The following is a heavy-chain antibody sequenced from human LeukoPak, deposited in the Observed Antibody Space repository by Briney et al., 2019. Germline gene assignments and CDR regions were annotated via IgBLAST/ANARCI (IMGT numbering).Heavy chain of an antibody. CDR1: GASISSWY. V-gene: IGHV4-59*12. D-gene: IGHD6-19*01. Sequence: SETLSLTCTVAGASISSWYWSWIRQPPGKGLEWIGNIHGSGNTNYNPSLKSRVSMSLDTSKNQVSLNLTSVTAADTATYFCAREPMLAGFASGLGFNYWGQGILVIVSS. J-gene: IGHJ4*02. CDR3: AREPMLAGFASGLGFNY. CDR2: IHGSGNT.